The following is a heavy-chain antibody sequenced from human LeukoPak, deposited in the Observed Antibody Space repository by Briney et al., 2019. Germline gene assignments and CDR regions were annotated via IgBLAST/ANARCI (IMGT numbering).Heavy chain of an antibody. CDR1: GYTFTSYD. D-gene: IGHD2-15*01. Sequence: ASVKVSCKASGYTFTSYDINWVRQATGQGLEWMGWINTNTGNPTYAQGFTRRFVFSLDTSVSTAFLHINSLKAEDTAVYFCTRDFGKFCSGGSCYRYGRFDPWGQGTLVTVSS. CDR2: INTNTGNP. V-gene: IGHV7-4-1*02. J-gene: IGHJ5*02. CDR3: TRDFGKFCSGGSCYRYGRFDP.